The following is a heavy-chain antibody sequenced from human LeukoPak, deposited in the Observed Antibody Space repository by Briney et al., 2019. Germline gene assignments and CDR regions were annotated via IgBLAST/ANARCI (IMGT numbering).Heavy chain of an antibody. J-gene: IGHJ4*02. Sequence: PGGSLRLSCAASGFTFSNAWISWVRQAPGKGLEWVGRMKSKTDGGTTDYAAPVKGRFTISRDDSKNTLYLQMNSLRAEDTAIYYCAKGRPNYYDSSGHYYRRDGDYWGQGTLVTVSS. CDR2: MKSKTDGGTT. CDR1: GFTFSNAW. CDR3: AKGRPNYYDSSGHYYRRDGDY. D-gene: IGHD3-22*01. V-gene: IGHV3-15*01.